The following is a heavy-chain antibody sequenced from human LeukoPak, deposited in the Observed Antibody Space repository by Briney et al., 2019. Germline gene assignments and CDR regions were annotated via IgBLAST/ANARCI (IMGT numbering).Heavy chain of an antibody. Sequence: ASVKVSCKASGYIFTDYYMHWVRQAPGQGLEWMGWINPNSGDTNYAQKFQGRVTMTRDTSISTAYMELSRLRSDDTAVYYCARVRYRLAGTYIDYWGQGTLVTVSS. CDR3: ARVRYRLAGTYIDY. J-gene: IGHJ4*02. V-gene: IGHV1-2*02. D-gene: IGHD1-7*01. CDR2: INPNSGDT. CDR1: GYIFTDYY.